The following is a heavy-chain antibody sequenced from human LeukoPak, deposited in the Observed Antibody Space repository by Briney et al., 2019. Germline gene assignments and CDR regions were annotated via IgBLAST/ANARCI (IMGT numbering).Heavy chain of an antibody. CDR1: GFTFNNNE. Sequence: GGSLRLSCAASGFTFNNNEMNWVRQAPGKGLEWVSYISRSGNSIFYTDSVKGRFTISRDNAKNSLYLQMNSLRAEDTAVYYCARVPAGVIGMKDAFDIWGQGTMVTVSS. CDR3: ARVPAGVIGMKDAFDI. V-gene: IGHV3-48*03. J-gene: IGHJ3*02. D-gene: IGHD3-16*02. CDR2: ISRSGNSI.